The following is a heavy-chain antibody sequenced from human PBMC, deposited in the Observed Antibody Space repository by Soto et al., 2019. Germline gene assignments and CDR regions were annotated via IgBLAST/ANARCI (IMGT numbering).Heavy chain of an antibody. Sequence: NPSETLSLTCTVSGGSISSGDYYWSWIRQPPGKGLEWIGYIYYSGSTYYNPSLKSRVTISVDTSKNQFSLKLSSVTAADTAVYYCARATVTTKYFQHWGQGTLVTVSS. CDR2: IYYSGST. D-gene: IGHD4-17*01. CDR1: GGSISSGDYY. V-gene: IGHV4-30-4*01. CDR3: ARATVTTKYFQH. J-gene: IGHJ1*01.